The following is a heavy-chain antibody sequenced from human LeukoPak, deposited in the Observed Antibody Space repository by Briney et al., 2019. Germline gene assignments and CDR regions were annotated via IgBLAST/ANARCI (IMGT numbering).Heavy chain of an antibody. CDR3: ARQPLQRWLQSLPDY. D-gene: IGHD5-24*01. CDR2: IYYSGST. CDR1: GASISSSSYY. J-gene: IGHJ4*02. V-gene: IGHV4-39*01. Sequence: SETLSLTCTVSGASISSSSYYWGWIRQPPGKGLEWFGSIYYSGSTYYNPSLKSRVTISVDTSKNQFSLKLSSVTAADTAVYYCARQPLQRWLQSLPDYWGQGTLVTVSS.